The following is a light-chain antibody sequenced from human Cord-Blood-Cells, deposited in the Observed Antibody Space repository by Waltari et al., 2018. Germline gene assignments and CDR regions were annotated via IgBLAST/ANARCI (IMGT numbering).Light chain of an antibody. CDR1: QSVSSY. J-gene: IGKJ4*01. Sequence: EIVLTQSPATLSLSPGERATPSCRASQSVSSYLAWYQQKPGQAPRLLIYDASNRATGIPARFSGRGSGTDFTLTISSLEPEDFAVYYCQQRSNWPLTFGGGTKVEIK. CDR2: DAS. V-gene: IGKV3-11*01. CDR3: QQRSNWPLT.